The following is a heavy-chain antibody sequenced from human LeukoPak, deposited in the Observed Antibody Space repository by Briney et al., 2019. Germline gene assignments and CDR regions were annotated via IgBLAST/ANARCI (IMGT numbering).Heavy chain of an antibody. CDR2: ISAYNGNT. CDR3: ARVNGGQYCSGGSCYGPAGY. Sequence: ASVKVSCKASGYTFTSYGISWVRQAPGQGLEWMEWISAYNGNTNYAQKLQGRVTMTTDTSTSTAYMELRSLRSDDTAVYYCARVNGGQYCSGGSCYGPAGYWGQGTLVTVSS. D-gene: IGHD2-15*01. J-gene: IGHJ4*02. V-gene: IGHV1-18*01. CDR1: GYTFTSYG.